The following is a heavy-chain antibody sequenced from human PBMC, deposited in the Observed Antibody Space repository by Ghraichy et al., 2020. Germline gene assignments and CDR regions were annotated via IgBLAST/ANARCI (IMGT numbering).Heavy chain of an antibody. CDR3: GGGSTSSLTHYYYGMDV. V-gene: IGHV4-59*01. Sequence: AETLSLTCTVSGGSISSYYWSWIRQPPGKGLEWIGYIYYSGSTNYNPSLKSRVTISVDTSKNQFSLKLSSVTAADTAVYYCGGGSTSSLTHYYYGMDVWGQGTTVTVSS. J-gene: IGHJ6*02. D-gene: IGHD2-2*01. CDR1: GGSISSYY. CDR2: IYYSGST.